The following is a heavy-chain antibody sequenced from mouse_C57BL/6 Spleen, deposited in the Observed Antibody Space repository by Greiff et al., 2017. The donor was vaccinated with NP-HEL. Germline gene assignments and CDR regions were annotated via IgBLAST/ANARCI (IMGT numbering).Heavy chain of an antibody. D-gene: IGHD1-1*01. V-gene: IGHV1-81*01. CDR2: IYPRSGNT. Sequence: QVQLKESGAELARPGASVKLSCKASGYTFTSYGISWVKQRTGQGLEWIGEIYPRSGNTYYNEKFKGKATLTADKYSSTAYMELRSLTSEDSAVYFCARRTTVVTDWYFDVWGTGTTVTVSS. CDR1: GYTFTSYG. J-gene: IGHJ1*03. CDR3: ARRTTVVTDWYFDV.